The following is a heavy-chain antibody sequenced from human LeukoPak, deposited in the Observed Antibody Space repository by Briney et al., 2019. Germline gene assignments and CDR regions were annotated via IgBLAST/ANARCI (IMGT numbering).Heavy chain of an antibody. CDR3: ARDGATRDYFDY. J-gene: IGHJ4*02. Sequence: ASVRLSCTASGYPFTGYYMHWVRQAPGYGLEWRGWINPNSGGTNHAPKCQGRLTMTRDTSISTAYMELSRLRSDDTAVYYCARDGATRDYFDYWGQGTLVTVSS. CDR1: GYPFTGYY. D-gene: IGHD5-12*01. V-gene: IGHV1-2*02. CDR2: INPNSGGT.